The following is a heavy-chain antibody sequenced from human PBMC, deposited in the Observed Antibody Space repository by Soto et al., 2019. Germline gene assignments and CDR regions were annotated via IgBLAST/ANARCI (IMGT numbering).Heavy chain of an antibody. CDR3: AKDRMGAGVRGYFDY. CDR2: IIYDGSTK. D-gene: IGHD3-10*01. Sequence: QVQLVESGGGLVQPGRSLRLSCAASGFTFSSYGMHWVRQAPGKGLEWLAVIIYDGSTKYYADSVKGRFTISRDNSKSTLYLQMNSLRAEDTAVYYCAKDRMGAGVRGYFDYWGQGTLVTVSS. V-gene: IGHV3-30*18. J-gene: IGHJ4*02. CDR1: GFTFSSYG.